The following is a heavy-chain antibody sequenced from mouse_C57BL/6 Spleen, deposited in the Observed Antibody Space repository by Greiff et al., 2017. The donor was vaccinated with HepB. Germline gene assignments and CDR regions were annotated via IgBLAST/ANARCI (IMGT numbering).Heavy chain of an antibody. V-gene: IGHV1-26*01. D-gene: IGHD1-1*02. CDR1: GYTFTDYY. J-gene: IGHJ2*01. CDR2: INPNNGGT. Sequence: EVQLQQSGPELVKPGASVKISCKASGYTFTDYYMNWVKQSHGKSLEWIGDINPNNGGTSYNQKFKGKATLTVDKSSSTAYMELRSLTSEDSAVYYWARRVGGYFDYWGQGTTLTVSS. CDR3: ARRVGGYFDY.